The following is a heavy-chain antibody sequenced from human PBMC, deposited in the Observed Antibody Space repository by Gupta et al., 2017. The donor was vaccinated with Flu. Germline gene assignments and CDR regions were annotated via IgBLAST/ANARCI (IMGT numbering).Heavy chain of an antibody. CDR1: GVSVSSRSYY. CDR3: ARDQPVVGRLFDF. V-gene: IGHV4-61*02. J-gene: IGHJ4*02. Sequence: QVQLQESGPGLVKPSQTLSLNCSVSGVSVSSRSYYWNWIRQPAGKGLEWIGRIYVRGNTNYNPSLKSRVSISLDTSRNQMSLTLXSXTAADTXTYYCARDQPVVGRLFDFWGQGVAVSVSS. D-gene: IGHD2-15*01. CDR2: IYVRGNT.